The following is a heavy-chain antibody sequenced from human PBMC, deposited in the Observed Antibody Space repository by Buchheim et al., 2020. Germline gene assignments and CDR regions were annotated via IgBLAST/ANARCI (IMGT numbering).Heavy chain of an antibody. D-gene: IGHD2-21*01. Sequence: EVQLLESGGGLVQPGGSLRLSCAASGFTFTNYAMSWVRQAPGKGLEWVSGISGSGFRTYYADSVKGRFTISRDSSKNTYLQMNSLRAEDTAIYYCAKDILGMWYYFDYWGQGAL. CDR1: GFTFTNYA. J-gene: IGHJ4*02. V-gene: IGHV3-23*01. CDR3: AKDILGMWYYFDY. CDR2: ISGSGFRT.